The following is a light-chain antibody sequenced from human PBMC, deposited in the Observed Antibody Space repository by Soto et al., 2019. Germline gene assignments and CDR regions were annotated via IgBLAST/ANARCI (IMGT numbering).Light chain of an antibody. CDR2: HDS. CDR1: DIGDKS. CDR3: QVWDSSRDHLV. J-gene: IGLJ7*01. V-gene: IGLV3-21*02. Sequence: SYVVTQPPSVSVAPGQTARITCGGIDIGDKSVHWYQQKPRQAPVLAVYHDSERPSGIPERFSGSNSGNTATLTISRVEAGDEADYYCQVWDSSRDHLVFGGGTQLTVL.